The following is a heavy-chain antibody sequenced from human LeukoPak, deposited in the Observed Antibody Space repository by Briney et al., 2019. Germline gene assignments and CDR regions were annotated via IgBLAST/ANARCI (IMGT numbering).Heavy chain of an antibody. V-gene: IGHV3-30*02. Sequence: GGSLRLSCAASGFTFSTYGMHWVRQAPGKGLEWVAFIRFDGTNKYYADSVKGRFAISRDSSKNTLYLQMNSLRAEDTAVYYCAVHYDSSGYYWQGWFDPWGQGTLVTVSS. CDR1: GFTFSTYG. CDR3: AVHYDSSGYYWQGWFDP. CDR2: IRFDGTNK. J-gene: IGHJ5*02. D-gene: IGHD3-22*01.